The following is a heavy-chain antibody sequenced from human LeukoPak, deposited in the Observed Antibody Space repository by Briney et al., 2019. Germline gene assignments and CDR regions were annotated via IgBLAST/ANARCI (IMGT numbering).Heavy chain of an antibody. J-gene: IGHJ6*02. CDR3: ARDMWQKLVRDGMDV. V-gene: IGHV1-46*01. CDR2: INPSGGRT. CDR1: GYTFTSYY. Sequence: AAVKVSCKASGYTFTSYYMHWVRQAPGQGREGMGIINPSGGRTSYAQKLQGRVTMTTDTSTSTAYMELRSMRSDDTAVYYCARDMWQKLVRDGMDVWGQGTTVTVSS. D-gene: IGHD6-13*01.